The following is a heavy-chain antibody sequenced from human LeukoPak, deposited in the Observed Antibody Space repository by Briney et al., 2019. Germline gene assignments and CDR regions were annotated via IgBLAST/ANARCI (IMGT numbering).Heavy chain of an antibody. Sequence: ASVKVSCKASGYTFTSYGISWVRQAPGQGLEWMGWISAYNGNTNYAQKLQGRVTMTTDTSTSTAYMELRSLRSDDTAVYYCASAHYDILTGYNYGMDVWGKGTTVTVSS. CDR2: ISAYNGNT. CDR1: GYTFTSYG. J-gene: IGHJ6*04. D-gene: IGHD3-9*01. CDR3: ASAHYDILTGYNYGMDV. V-gene: IGHV1-18*04.